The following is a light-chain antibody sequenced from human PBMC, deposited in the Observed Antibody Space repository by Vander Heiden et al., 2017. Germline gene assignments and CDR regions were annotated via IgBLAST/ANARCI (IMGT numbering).Light chain of an antibody. CDR1: QSLSSN. J-gene: IGKJ1*01. V-gene: IGKV3-15*01. CDR2: GAS. CDR3: QQYNNWPPGT. Sequence: IVLTQSPATLSVSPGERATLSCRASQSLSSNLAWYQQKPGQAPRLLIYGASTRATGIPARFSGSGSGTEFTLTISSLQSEDFAIYYCQQYNNWPPGTFGQGTRVEIK.